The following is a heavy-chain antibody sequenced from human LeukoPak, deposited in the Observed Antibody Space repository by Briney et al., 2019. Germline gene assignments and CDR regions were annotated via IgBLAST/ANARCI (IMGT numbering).Heavy chain of an antibody. V-gene: IGHV1-46*01. J-gene: IGHJ4*02. CDR1: GYTFTGYY. CDR2: INPSGGST. D-gene: IGHD1-26*01. Sequence: ASVKVSCKASGYTFTGYYIHWVRQAPGQGLEWMGIINPSGGSTSYAQKFQGRVTMTRDMSTSTVYMELSSLRSEDTAVYYCARVYSGSYYDYWGQGTLVTVSS. CDR3: ARVYSGSYYDY.